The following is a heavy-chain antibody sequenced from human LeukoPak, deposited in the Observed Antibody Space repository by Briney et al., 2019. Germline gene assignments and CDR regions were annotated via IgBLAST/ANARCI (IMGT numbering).Heavy chain of an antibody. J-gene: IGHJ4*02. Sequence: GSLRLSCAASGFTFSNAWMNWVRQAPGKGLEWVSVISDSGSNTYYADSVKGRFTISRDNSKNTLYLQIDSLRAEDTTLYHCAKERSLNGGYSDGYFDHWGQGTLVAVSS. V-gene: IGHV3-23*01. CDR3: AKERSLNGGYSDGYFDH. CDR1: GFTFSNAW. D-gene: IGHD4-23*01. CDR2: ISDSGSNT.